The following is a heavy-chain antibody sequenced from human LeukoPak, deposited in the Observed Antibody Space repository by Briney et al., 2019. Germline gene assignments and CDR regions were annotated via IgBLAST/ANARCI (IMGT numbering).Heavy chain of an antibody. D-gene: IGHD2-15*01. CDR2: VYWGDFK. CDR1: GFSLSTRGMG. J-gene: IGHJ4*02. Sequence: SGPTLVNPTPTLTLTCSCSGFSLSTRGMGVGWIPHPPRNALTWLALVYWGDFKRYSHNLKSRLTIPMNTPKNQDILTLTNMDPVDTATYYCAHRLRVHSGGSYYFDHWGQGTLVTVSS. V-gene: IGHV2-5*02. CDR3: AHRLRVHSGGSYYFDH.